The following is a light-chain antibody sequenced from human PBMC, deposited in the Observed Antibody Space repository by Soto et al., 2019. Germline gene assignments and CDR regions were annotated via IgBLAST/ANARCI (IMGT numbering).Light chain of an antibody. CDR2: LNSDGTH. CDR3: QTWDTGIRV. Sequence: QPVLTQSPSASASLGASVKLTCTLSSGHSNYAIAWHQQQPEKGPRYLMKLNSDGTHTEGDGIPDRFSGSSSGAERYLTISSLQSEDEADYYCQTWDTGIRVFGGGTKLTVL. CDR1: SGHSNYA. V-gene: IGLV4-69*01. J-gene: IGLJ2*01.